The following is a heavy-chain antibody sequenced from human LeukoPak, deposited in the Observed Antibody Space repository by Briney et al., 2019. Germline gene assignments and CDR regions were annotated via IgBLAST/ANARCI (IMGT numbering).Heavy chain of an antibody. J-gene: IGHJ4*02. CDR1: GYTFTSYY. CDR2: INPNSGGT. Sequence: ASVKVSRKPSGYTFTSYYIHWVRQAPGQGLEWMGWINPNSGGTNFAQKFQGRASMTRDTSISTAYMELSRLRSDDTAVYYCARELGSGYYRYFDYWGQGTLVTVSS. V-gene: IGHV1-2*02. D-gene: IGHD3-22*01. CDR3: ARELGSGYYRYFDY.